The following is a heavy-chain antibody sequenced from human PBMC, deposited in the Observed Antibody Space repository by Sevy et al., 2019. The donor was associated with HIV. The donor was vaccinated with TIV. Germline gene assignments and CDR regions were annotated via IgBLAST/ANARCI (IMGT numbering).Heavy chain of an antibody. D-gene: IGHD2-15*01. CDR1: GFTVSGNY. V-gene: IGHV3-66*02. J-gene: IGHJ4*02. CDR3: ASTSCSGGSCYSLIDA. Sequence: GGSLRLSCAASGFTVSGNYMSWVRQAPGKGLEWVSVIYSGGSTYYADPVKGRFTISRETSKTTLYLQMNSLRFEDTAVYYCASTSCSGGSCYSLIDAWGQGTLVTVSS. CDR2: IYSGGST.